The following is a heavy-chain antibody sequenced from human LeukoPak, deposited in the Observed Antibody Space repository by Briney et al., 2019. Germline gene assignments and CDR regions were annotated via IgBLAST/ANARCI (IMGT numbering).Heavy chain of an antibody. CDR3: ARKSYGAFFDY. CDR2: INHSGST. D-gene: IGHD4-17*01. J-gene: IGHJ4*02. V-gene: IGHV4-34*01. Sequence: SETLSLTCAVYGGSFSGYYWSWIRQPPGKGLEWIGEINHSGSTNYNPSLKSRVTISVDKSKNQFSLKLSSVTAADTAVYYCARKSYGAFFDYWGQGTLVTVSS. CDR1: GGSFSGYY.